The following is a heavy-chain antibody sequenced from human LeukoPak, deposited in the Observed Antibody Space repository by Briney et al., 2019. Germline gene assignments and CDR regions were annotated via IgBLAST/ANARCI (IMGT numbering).Heavy chain of an antibody. CDR3: ARDYQGVQLWSYYYYYYMDV. CDR1: GFTFSSYS. J-gene: IGHJ6*03. V-gene: IGHV3-21*01. D-gene: IGHD5-18*01. CDR2: ISSSSSYI. Sequence: PGGSLRLSCAASGFTFSSYSMNWVRQAPGKGLEWVSSISSSSSYIYYADSVKGRFTISRDNAKNSLYLQMNSLRAEDTAVYYCARDYQGVQLWSYYYYYYMDVWGKGTTVTVSS.